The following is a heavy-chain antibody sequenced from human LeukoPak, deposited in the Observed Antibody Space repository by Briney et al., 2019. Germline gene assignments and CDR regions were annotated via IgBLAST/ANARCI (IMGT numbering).Heavy chain of an antibody. D-gene: IGHD6-13*01. J-gene: IGHJ6*03. Sequence: SETLSLTCAVYNGSFNTYYWSWIRQPPGKGLEWIGEINHSGSTNYNPSLKSRVTILVDTSKNQFSLKLSSVTAADTAVYYCARTTEAHSWRTRYYDYYMDVWGKGTTVTVSS. CDR2: INHSGST. CDR3: ARTTEAHSWRTRYYDYYMDV. CDR1: NGSFNTYY. V-gene: IGHV4-34*01.